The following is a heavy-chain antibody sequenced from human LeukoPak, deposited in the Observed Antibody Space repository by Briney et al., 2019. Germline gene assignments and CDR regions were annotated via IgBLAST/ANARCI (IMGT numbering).Heavy chain of an antibody. CDR2: TSGDEDST. CDR3: TIDLMSGFSSGWHFGY. CDR1: GLTFKNFA. Sequence: GGSLRLSCAASGLTFKNFAMSWVRQAPGKGLEWLAVTSGDEDSTHYADSVRGHFVSSTDTTKNSLFLHMNSLRAEDTAVYYCTIDLMSGFSSGWHFGYWGQGTLVTVSS. D-gene: IGHD6-19*01. V-gene: IGHV3-23*01. J-gene: IGHJ4*02.